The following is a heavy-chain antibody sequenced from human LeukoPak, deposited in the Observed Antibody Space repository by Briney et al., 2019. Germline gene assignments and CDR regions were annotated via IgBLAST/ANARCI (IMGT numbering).Heavy chain of an antibody. J-gene: IGHJ1*01. CDR1: GFTFSSYS. D-gene: IGHD3-3*01. CDR2: ISSDSATT. CDR3: AGSTLWSGIFQY. V-gene: IGHV3-48*01. Sequence: GGSLRLSCAASGFTFSSYSMTWVRQAPGAGLERVSYISSDSATTYYADSVKGRFIISRDNAKNSLFLQINSLRAEDTAVYYCAGSTLWSGIFQYWGQGTLVTVSS.